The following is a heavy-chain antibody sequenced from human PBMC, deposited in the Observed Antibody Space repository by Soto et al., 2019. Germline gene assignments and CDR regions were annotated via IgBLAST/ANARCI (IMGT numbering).Heavy chain of an antibody. D-gene: IGHD4-17*01. J-gene: IGHJ4*02. CDR2: ISYDGNNK. V-gene: IGHV3-30*18. CDR3: AKDHLETTVTTPSY. Sequence: GGSMRLSCAASGFTFSSYGMHWVRQAPGKGLEWVAVISYDGNNKYSADSVKGRFTISRDNFKNTLYLQMDSLRAEDTAMYYCAKDHLETTVTTPSYWGQGTLVTVSS. CDR1: GFTFSSYG.